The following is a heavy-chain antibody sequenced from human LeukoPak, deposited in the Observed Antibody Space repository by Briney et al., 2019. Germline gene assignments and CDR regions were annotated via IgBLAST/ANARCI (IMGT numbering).Heavy chain of an antibody. CDR2: IYYSGST. J-gene: IGHJ4*02. CDR1: GGSISSSSYY. D-gene: IGHD3-16*01. CDR3: ARDGQGGLDY. V-gene: IGHV4-39*07. Sequence: PSETLSLTCTVSGGSISSSSYYWGWIRQPPGKGLEWIGSIYYSGSTYYNPSLKSRVTISVDTSKNQFSLKLSSVTAADTAVYYCARDGQGGLDYWGQGTLVTVSS.